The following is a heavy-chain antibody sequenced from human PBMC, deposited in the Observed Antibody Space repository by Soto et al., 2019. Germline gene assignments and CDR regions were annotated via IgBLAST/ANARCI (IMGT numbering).Heavy chain of an antibody. CDR2: MNPNSGNT. V-gene: IGHV1-8*01. J-gene: IGHJ6*03. CDR3: ARVGVAAAGRPRYYYYYYMDV. CDR1: GYTFISYD. Sequence: QVQLVQSGAEVKKPGASVKVSCKASGYTFISYDINWVRQATGQGLEWMGWMNPNSGNTGYAQKFQGRVTMTRNTSISTAYMELSSLRSEDTAVYYCARVGVAAAGRPRYYYYYYMDVWGKGTTVTVSS. D-gene: IGHD6-13*01.